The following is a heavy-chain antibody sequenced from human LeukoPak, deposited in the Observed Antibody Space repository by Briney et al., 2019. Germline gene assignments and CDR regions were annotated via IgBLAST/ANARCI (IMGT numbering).Heavy chain of an antibody. Sequence: GGSLRLSCAASGFTFSNYWMSWVRQAPGKGLEWVANIKQDGSQKYYVDSVKGRFTISRDNAKNSLYLQMNSLRAEDTAVYYRARRYSYNSVFDYWGQGTLVTVSS. CDR2: IKQDGSQK. J-gene: IGHJ4*02. CDR1: GFTFSNYW. D-gene: IGHD5-18*01. V-gene: IGHV3-7*01. CDR3: ARRYSYNSVFDY.